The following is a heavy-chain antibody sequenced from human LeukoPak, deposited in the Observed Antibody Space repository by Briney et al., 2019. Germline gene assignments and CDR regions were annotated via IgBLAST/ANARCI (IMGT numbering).Heavy chain of an antibody. V-gene: IGHV4-34*01. Sequence: SETLSLTCAVYGGSFSGYYWSWIRQPPGKGLEWIGEINHSGSTNYNPSLKSRVTISVDTSKNQFSLKLSSVTAADTAVYYCARRVQRSGSYRLPLTYWGQGTLVTVSS. CDR3: ARRVQRSGSYRLPLTY. D-gene: IGHD3-10*01. CDR2: INHSGST. CDR1: GGSFSGYY. J-gene: IGHJ4*02.